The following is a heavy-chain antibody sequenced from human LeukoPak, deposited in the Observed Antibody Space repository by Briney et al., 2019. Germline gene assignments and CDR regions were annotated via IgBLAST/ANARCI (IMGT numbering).Heavy chain of an antibody. CDR2: VNPSGGNT. CDR1: GYIFTRFY. CDR3: AREVGIRGYFDY. J-gene: IGHJ4*02. V-gene: IGHV1-46*01. D-gene: IGHD1-26*01. Sequence: ASVKVSCKASGYIFTRFYVHWVRQAPGQGLEWMGIVNPSGGNTGYAQKFQGRVTMTRDTSTSTVYMELSRLRSEDTAVYYCAREVGIRGYFDYWGRGTPVTVSS.